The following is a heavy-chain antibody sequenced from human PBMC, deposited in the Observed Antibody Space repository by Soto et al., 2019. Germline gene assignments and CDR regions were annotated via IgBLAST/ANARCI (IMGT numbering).Heavy chain of an antibody. CDR2: ISWNRGTI. J-gene: IGHJ4*02. V-gene: IGHV3-9*01. Sequence: EVQLVESGGGLVRPGGSRRLSCVASGFTFDDYGMHWVRQVPGKGLEWGAGISWNRGTIGYAASVRGRFPIARDNATNCLLRRMTSLRTEDTAIYYCGKSKDIVAVPAAPVFDHWGQGIMVTVSS. D-gene: IGHD2-2*01. CDR3: GKSKDIVAVPAAPVFDH. CDR1: GFTFDDYG.